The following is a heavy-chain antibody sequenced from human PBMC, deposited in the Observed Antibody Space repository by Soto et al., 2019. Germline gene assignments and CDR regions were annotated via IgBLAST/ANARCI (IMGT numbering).Heavy chain of an antibody. CDR3: ARQGFGELHGLVDV. Sequence: QVQLQESGPGLVKPSETLSLTCTISGGPMNNYYCSWFRQPRGQGLEWIGYMGYNGFTRYNPSLSSRVAISLYTAKTQFSLNLSSVTAADTALYYCARQGFGELHGLVDVWGQGITVTVSS. J-gene: IGHJ6*02. CDR1: GGPMNNYY. CDR2: MGYNGFT. V-gene: IGHV4-59*08. D-gene: IGHD3-10*01.